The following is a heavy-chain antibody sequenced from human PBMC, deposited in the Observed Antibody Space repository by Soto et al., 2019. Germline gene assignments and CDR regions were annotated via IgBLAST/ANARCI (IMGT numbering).Heavy chain of an antibody. CDR2: ISGSGGGT. V-gene: IGHV3-23*01. CDR1: GFTFSNYV. CDR3: AKEYFDGSGYCDY. Sequence: GGSLSLSCAASGFTFSNYVMTWVRQAPGKGLEWVSTISGSGGGTYYADSVKGRFTISRDNSKNTLYLQMNSLRAEDTAVYYCAKEYFDGSGYCDYWGQGTLVTVSS. J-gene: IGHJ4*02. D-gene: IGHD3-22*01.